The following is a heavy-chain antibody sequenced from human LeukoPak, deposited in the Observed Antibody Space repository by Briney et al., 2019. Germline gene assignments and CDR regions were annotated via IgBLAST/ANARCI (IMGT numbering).Heavy chain of an antibody. CDR3: ARLSGEIQLWFDY. D-gene: IGHD5-18*01. CDR2: ISSSGSTI. J-gene: IGHJ4*02. Sequence: GGSLRLSCAASGFTFSDYYVSWIRQAPGKGLEWVSYISSSGSTIYYADSVKGRFTISRDNAKNSLYLQMNSLRAEDTAVYYCARLSGEIQLWFDYWGQGTLVTVSS. CDR1: GFTFSDYY. V-gene: IGHV3-11*01.